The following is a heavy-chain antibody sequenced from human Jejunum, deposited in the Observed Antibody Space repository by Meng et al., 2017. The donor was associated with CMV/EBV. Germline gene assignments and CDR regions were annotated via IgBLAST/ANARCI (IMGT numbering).Heavy chain of an antibody. CDR1: EYTFIDYS. Sequence: KASEYTFIDYSIPWVRQAPGQGLEWMGWINPNTGATNYAQNFQGRVTMTRDMSINTVYMALTRVRSDDTAVYYCAKDGGSYLDYYFDYWGQGTLVTVSS. D-gene: IGHD3-16*01. CDR3: AKDGGSYLDYYFDY. V-gene: IGHV1-2*02. CDR2: INPNTGAT. J-gene: IGHJ4*02.